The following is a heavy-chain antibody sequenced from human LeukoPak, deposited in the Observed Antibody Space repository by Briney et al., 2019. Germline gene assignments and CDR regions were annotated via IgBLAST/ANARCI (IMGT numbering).Heavy chain of an antibody. CDR1: GGSISSTNCY. CDR3: ARRYNWNDRWD. J-gene: IGHJ4*02. V-gene: IGHV4-39*07. Sequence: SETLSLTCTVSGGSISSTNCYWGWIRQPPGKGLEWIGSIYYSGSTYYNPSLKSRLTISLDTSKNQFSLRLSSVTAADTAFYYCARRYNWNDRWDWGQGTLVTVSP. CDR2: IYYSGST. D-gene: IGHD1-1*01.